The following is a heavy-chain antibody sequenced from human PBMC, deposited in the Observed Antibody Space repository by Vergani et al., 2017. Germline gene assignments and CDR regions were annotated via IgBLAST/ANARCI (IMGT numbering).Heavy chain of an antibody. CDR1: GGTFSSYA. D-gene: IGHD2-2*01. Sequence: QVQLVQSGAEVKKPGSSVKVSCKASGGTFSSYAISWVRQAPGQGLEWMGGIIPIFGTANYAQKFQGRVTITADESTSTDYMELSSMRSEDTAVYYCAKGPRDCSSTSCYSRWSYYYYMDVWGKGTTVTVSS. CDR2: IIPIFGTA. V-gene: IGHV1-69*01. CDR3: AKGPRDCSSTSCYSRWSYYYYMDV. J-gene: IGHJ6*03.